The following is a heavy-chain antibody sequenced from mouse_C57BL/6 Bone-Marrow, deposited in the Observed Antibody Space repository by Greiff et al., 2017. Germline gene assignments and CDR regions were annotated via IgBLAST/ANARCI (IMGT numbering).Heavy chain of an antibody. Sequence: DVQLQESGPELVKPGASVKISCKASGYTFTDYYMNWVKQSHGKSLEWIGDINPNNGGTSYNQKFKGKATLTVDKSSSTAYMELRSLTSEDSAVYYCARPLGRRGYFDVWGTGTTVTVSS. CDR1: GYTFTDYY. J-gene: IGHJ1*03. CDR3: ARPLGRRGYFDV. CDR2: INPNNGGT. D-gene: IGHD4-1*01. V-gene: IGHV1-26*01.